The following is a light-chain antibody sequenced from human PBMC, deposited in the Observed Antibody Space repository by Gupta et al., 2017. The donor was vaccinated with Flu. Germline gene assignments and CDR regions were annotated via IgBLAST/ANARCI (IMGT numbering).Light chain of an antibody. CDR1: QSVSSN. CDR2: GAS. V-gene: IGKV3-15*01. J-gene: IGKJ4*01. CDR3: QQYNNWPLT. Sequence: VMTQSLATLSVSPGERATPSCRPSQSVSSNLAWYQQRPGQAPRLLIHGASTRATGIPARFSGRGSGTEFTLTIASLQSEDFAVYYCQQYNNWPLTFGGGTKVEI.